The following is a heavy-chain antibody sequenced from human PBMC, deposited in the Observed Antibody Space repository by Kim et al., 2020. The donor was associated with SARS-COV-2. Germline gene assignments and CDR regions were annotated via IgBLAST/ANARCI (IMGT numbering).Heavy chain of an antibody. CDR1: GDSFKGY. CDR3: AKRGGTLPFVS. Sequence: SETLSLTCAVYGDSFKGYWSWLRQPPGKSLEWIGESHDGVSTNYNPSLKSRVTISANVSERQFSLKLTSVTAADTALYYCAKRGGTLPFVSWGQGTQVTVSS. V-gene: IGHV4-34*01. J-gene: IGHJ4*02. CDR2: SHDGVST.